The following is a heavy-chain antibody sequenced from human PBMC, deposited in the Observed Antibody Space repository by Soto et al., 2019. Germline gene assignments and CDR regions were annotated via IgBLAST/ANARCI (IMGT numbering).Heavy chain of an antibody. D-gene: IGHD3-10*01. Sequence: SETLSLTCVVSGGSLSSYYWSWIRQPPGKGLEWIGYIYYSGSTNYNPSLKSRVTISVDTSKNQFSLKLSSVTAADTAVYYCVRQGIGVLHGLVDVWGQGNTVTVSS. V-gene: IGHV4-59*08. CDR3: VRQGIGVLHGLVDV. J-gene: IGHJ6*02. CDR2: IYYSGST. CDR1: GGSLSSYY.